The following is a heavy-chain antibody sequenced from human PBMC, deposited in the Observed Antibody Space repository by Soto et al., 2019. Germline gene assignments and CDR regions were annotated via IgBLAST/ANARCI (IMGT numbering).Heavy chain of an antibody. CDR3: ASATIFTFGGVIVEAFDF. V-gene: IGHV4-34*01. CDR1: GGSFSGYY. Sequence: SETLSLTCAVYGGSFSGYYWSWIRQPPGKGLEWIGEINHSGSTNYNPSLKSRVTISVDTSKNQFSLKLSSVTAADTAVYYCASATIFTFGGVIVEAFDFWGQGTMVTVSS. CDR2: INHSGST. D-gene: IGHD3-16*02. J-gene: IGHJ3*01.